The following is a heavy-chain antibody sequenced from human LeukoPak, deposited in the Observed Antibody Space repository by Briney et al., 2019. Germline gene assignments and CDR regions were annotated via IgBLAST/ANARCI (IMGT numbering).Heavy chain of an antibody. Sequence: SETLSLTCTVSGGSISSSSYYWGWIRQPPGKGLEWIGEINHSGSTNYNPSLKSRVTISVDTSKNQFSLKLSSVTAADTAVYYCARGRGYSYDTLGYWGQGTLVTVSS. CDR3: ARGRGYSYDTLGY. J-gene: IGHJ4*02. CDR1: GGSISSSSYY. V-gene: IGHV4-39*07. CDR2: INHSGST. D-gene: IGHD5-18*01.